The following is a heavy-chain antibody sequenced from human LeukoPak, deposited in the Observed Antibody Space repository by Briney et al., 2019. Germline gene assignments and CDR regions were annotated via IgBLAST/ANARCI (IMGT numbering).Heavy chain of an antibody. CDR3: ARDLSFGSLDF. D-gene: IGHD1-26*01. V-gene: IGHV3-33*08. CDR1: GFTLSSYA. J-gene: IGHJ4*02. Sequence: SGGSLRLSCAASGFTLSSYAMSWVRQAPGKGLEWVAGMWYDGSKEDYADSVKGRFTISRDMSKNTLDLQMNSLRVEDTAMFYCARDLSFGSLDFRGQGTLVTVSS. CDR2: MWYDGSKE.